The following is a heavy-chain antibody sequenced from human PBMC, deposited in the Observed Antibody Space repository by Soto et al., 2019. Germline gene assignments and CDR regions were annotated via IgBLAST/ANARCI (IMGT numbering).Heavy chain of an antibody. Sequence: QVQLVESGGDLVKPGGSLRLSCTGSGFTFSDYLMSWIRQAPGKGLEWVAYISTKSTFAIHADSVKGRFTISRDDAKNSVYLQMNSLRDDDTAVYYCAREELMLRGVITDVYWGQGPLVTFSS. CDR2: ISTKSTFA. CDR3: AREELMLRGVITDVY. V-gene: IGHV3-11*05. CDR1: GFTFSDYL. D-gene: IGHD3-10*01. J-gene: IGHJ4*02.